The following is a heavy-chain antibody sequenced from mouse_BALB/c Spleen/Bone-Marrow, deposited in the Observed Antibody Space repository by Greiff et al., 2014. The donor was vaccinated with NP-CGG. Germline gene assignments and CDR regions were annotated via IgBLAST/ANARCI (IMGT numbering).Heavy chain of an antibody. J-gene: IGHJ2*01. CDR3: ASYVYGYYFDY. D-gene: IGHD2-2*01. CDR2: IDPANGNT. V-gene: IGHV14-3*02. CDR1: GFNIKDTY. Sequence: VQLKDSGAELVKPGASVKLSCTASGFNIKDTYMHWVKQRPEQGLEWIGRIDPANGNTKYDPKFQGKATITADTSSNTAYLQLSSLTSDDTAVYYCASYVYGYYFDYWGQGTTLTVSS.